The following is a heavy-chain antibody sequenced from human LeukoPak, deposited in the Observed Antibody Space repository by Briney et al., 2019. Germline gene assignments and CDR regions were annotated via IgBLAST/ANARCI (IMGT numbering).Heavy chain of an antibody. Sequence: GGSLRLSCAASGFTFSSYAMSWVRQAPGKGLEWVALISFDGSNENYADSVKGRFTISRDNSKNTLYLQMNSLRAEDTAVYYCAKDDSSSWLFDYWGQGTLVTVSS. J-gene: IGHJ4*02. V-gene: IGHV3-30*18. D-gene: IGHD6-13*01. CDR3: AKDDSSSWLFDY. CDR2: ISFDGSNE. CDR1: GFTFSSYA.